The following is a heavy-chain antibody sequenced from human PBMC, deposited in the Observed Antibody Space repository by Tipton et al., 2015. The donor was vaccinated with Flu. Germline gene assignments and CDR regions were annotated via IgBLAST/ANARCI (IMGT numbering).Heavy chain of an antibody. D-gene: IGHD6-19*01. CDR2: IKQDGSEK. CDR3: AREGSGWSDYYYGMDV. V-gene: IGHV3-7*01. Sequence: GSLRLSCAASGFTFSSYWMSWVRQAPGKGLEWVANIKQDGSEKYYVDSVKGRFTISRDNAKNSLYLQMNSLRAEDTAVYYCAREGSGWSDYYYGMDVWGQGTTVTVSS. CDR1: GFTFSSYW. J-gene: IGHJ6*02.